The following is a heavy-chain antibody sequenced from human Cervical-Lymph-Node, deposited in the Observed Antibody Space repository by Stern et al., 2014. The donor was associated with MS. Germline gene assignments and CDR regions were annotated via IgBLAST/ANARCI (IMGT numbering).Heavy chain of an antibody. V-gene: IGHV1-3*01. Sequence: QVQLVQSGAEVKKPGASVKVSCKASGYTFTNYAMHWVRQAPGQRLEWMGWIKSGNGNAKYSQKVKGRVAITRETSASTAYMELSSLRSEDTAVYSCARDRGDSWLVVYWGQGTLVTVSS. D-gene: IGHD6-13*01. CDR2: IKSGNGNA. CDR3: ARDRGDSWLVVY. J-gene: IGHJ4*02. CDR1: GYTFTNYA.